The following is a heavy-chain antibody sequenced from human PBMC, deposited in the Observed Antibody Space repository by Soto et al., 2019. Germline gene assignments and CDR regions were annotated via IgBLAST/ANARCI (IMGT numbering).Heavy chain of an antibody. CDR2: ISGSGGST. CDR1: GFTFSSYA. Sequence: PGGSLRLSCAASGFTFSSYAMSWVRQAPGKGLEWVSAISGSGGSTYYADSVKGRFTISRDNSKNTLYLQMNSLRAEDTAVYYCAKDDPGDSSGYYFDAFDIWGQGTMVTVSS. V-gene: IGHV3-23*01. J-gene: IGHJ3*02. CDR3: AKDDPGDSSGYYFDAFDI. D-gene: IGHD3-22*01.